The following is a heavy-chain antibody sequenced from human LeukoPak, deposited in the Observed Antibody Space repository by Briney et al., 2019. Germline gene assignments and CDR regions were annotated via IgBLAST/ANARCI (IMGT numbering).Heavy chain of an antibody. CDR1: GYTFTSYG. CDR2: ISAYNGNT. CDR3: ARDSTPRLEWSPYYYYYIDV. V-gene: IGHV1-18*01. Sequence: ASVKVSCKASGYTFTSYGISWVRQAPGQGLEWMGWISAYNGNTNYAQKFQGRVTITADKSTSTAYMELSSLRSEDTAVYYCARDSTPRLEWSPYYYYYIDVWGKGTTVTVSS. J-gene: IGHJ6*03. D-gene: IGHD3-3*01.